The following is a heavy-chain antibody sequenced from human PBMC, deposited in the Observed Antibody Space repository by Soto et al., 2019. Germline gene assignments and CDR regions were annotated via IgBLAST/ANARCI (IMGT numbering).Heavy chain of an antibody. Sequence: LXLXCAASGFPFSSXWMHWVRKAPGKGLVWVSRVNSDGSITNYADAVKGRFTISRENAKNTLSLQIDGLRAEDTAVYYCARVGATTWYWGQGTLGTVSS. J-gene: IGHJ4*02. V-gene: IGHV3-74*01. CDR2: VNSDGSIT. CDR3: ARVGATTWY. D-gene: IGHD1-26*01. CDR1: GFPFSSXW.